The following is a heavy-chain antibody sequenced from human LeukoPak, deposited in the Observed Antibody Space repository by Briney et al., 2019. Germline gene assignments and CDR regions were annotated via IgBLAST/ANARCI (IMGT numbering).Heavy chain of an antibody. CDR3: ARGGIEDLSYYFDY. CDR1: GYTFTSYD. CDR2: MNPNSGNT. J-gene: IGHJ4*02. V-gene: IGHV1-8*01. Sequence: ASVKVSCKASGYTFTSYDINWVRQATGQGLEWMGWMNPNSGNTGYAQKFQGRVTMTRDTSTSTVYMELSSLRSEDTAVYYCARGGIEDLSYYFDYWGQGTLVTVSS. D-gene: IGHD2-21*01.